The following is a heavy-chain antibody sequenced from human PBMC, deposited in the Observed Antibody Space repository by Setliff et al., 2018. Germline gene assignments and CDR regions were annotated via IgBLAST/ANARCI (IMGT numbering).Heavy chain of an antibody. CDR1: GGSINSYY. CDR3: ARNWHWGFDP. D-gene: IGHD1-7*01. CDR2: IYLGGSP. Sequence: KASETLSLTCIVSGGSINSYYWIWIRQPPGKGLEWIGEIYLGGSPTYNPSLKSRVTISIYKSKNQLSLDLTSVTAADTAVYYCARNWHWGFDPWGRGALVTVSS. J-gene: IGHJ5*02. V-gene: IGHV4-59*12.